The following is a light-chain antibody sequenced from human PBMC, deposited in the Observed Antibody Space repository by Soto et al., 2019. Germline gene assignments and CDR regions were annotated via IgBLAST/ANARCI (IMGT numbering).Light chain of an antibody. CDR2: DAS. Sequence: DIQMTQSPSTLSVSVGDRVTSTCRASQSINTWLAWYQQKPGKAPKLLIYDASRLQSGVPSRFSGSGSGTEFTLTISSLQPDDFATYYCQQYNSFGQGTKLDNK. CDR3: QQYNS. V-gene: IGKV1-5*01. J-gene: IGKJ2*01. CDR1: QSINTW.